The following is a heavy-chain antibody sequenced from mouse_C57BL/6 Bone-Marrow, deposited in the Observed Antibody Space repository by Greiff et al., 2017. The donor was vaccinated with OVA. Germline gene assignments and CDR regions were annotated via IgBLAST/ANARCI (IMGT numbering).Heavy chain of an antibody. CDR1: GYTFTDYN. CDR2: INPNNGGT. J-gene: IGHJ4*01. D-gene: IGHD1-1*01. V-gene: IGHV1-18*01. CDR3: ARGLLTTVVARAMDY. Sequence: VQLKQSGPELVKPGASVKIPCKASGYTFTDYNMDWVKQSHGKSLEWIGDINPNNGGTIYNQKFKGKATLTVDKSSSTAYIELRSLTSEDTAVYYCARGLLTTVVARAMDYWGQGTSVTVSS.